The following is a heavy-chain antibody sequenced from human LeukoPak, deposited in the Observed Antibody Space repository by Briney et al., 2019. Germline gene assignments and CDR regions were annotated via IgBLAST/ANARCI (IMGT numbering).Heavy chain of an antibody. D-gene: IGHD1-1*01. Sequence: PSETLSLTCTVSGGTISNHYWSWIRQSPVKGLEWIGFIYYSGSTNYNPSLKSRVTISVDTSKNQFSLKLSSVTAADTAVYYCARARRWNAAVEGWWFDPWGQGTLVTVSS. CDR2: IYYSGST. J-gene: IGHJ5*02. V-gene: IGHV4-59*11. CDR1: GGTISNHY. CDR3: ARARRWNAAVEGWWFDP.